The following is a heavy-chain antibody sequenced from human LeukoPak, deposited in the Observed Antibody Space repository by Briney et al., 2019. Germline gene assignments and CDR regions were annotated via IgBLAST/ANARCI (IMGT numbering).Heavy chain of an antibody. Sequence: SETQSLTCTVPGGSISSGTYYWAWIRQPPGRGLEWIGTIYHSGSIYYNPSLKSRVTISVDTSKNQFSLKLSSVTAADTAVYYCTRTPRGGSGSYVDIWGQGTMVTVSS. CDR3: TRTPRGGSGSYVDI. V-gene: IGHV4-39*07. J-gene: IGHJ3*02. D-gene: IGHD3-10*01. CDR2: IYHSGSI. CDR1: GGSISSGTYY.